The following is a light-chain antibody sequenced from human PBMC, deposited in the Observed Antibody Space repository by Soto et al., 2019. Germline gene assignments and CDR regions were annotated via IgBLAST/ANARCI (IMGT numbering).Light chain of an antibody. J-gene: IGKJ2*01. CDR1: QSVSPW. CDR2: QAS. CDR3: QQYHSYPYS. Sequence: DFPMTQSPPTLSVSVRDRVTITCQASQSVSPWLAWYQQKPGKAPRLLIYQASTLESGVPSRFSGSGTGTEFTLTISSLQPDDFATYYCQQYHSYPYSFGQGTKLEI. V-gene: IGKV1-5*03.